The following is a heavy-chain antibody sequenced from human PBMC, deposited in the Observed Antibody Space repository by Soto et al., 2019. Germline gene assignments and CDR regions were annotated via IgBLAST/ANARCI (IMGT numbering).Heavy chain of an antibody. CDR1: GGSISSGGYY. Sequence: QVQLQESGPGLVKPSQTLSLTCTVSGGSISSGGYYWSWIRQHPGKGLEWSGYIYYSGSTYYNPSLKSRVTISVDTSKNHFSLKLSSVTAADTAVYYCARGYSNYKIDYWGQGTLVTVSS. V-gene: IGHV4-31*03. CDR3: ARGYSNYKIDY. J-gene: IGHJ4*02. CDR2: IYYSGST. D-gene: IGHD4-4*01.